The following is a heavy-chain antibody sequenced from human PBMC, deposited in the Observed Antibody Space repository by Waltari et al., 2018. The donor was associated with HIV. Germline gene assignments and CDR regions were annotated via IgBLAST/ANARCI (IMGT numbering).Heavy chain of an antibody. CDR3: ARERFGSSYFGY. CDR1: GFTFSSYA. J-gene: IGHJ4*02. V-gene: IGHV3-48*04. CDR2: ISSSSTTI. D-gene: IGHD6-6*01. Sequence: EVQLVESGGGLVQPGGSLRLSCAASGFTFSSYAMNWFRQAPGRGLEWVSYISSSSTTINYADSVKGRFTISRDNAKNLLYLQMSSLRAEDTAVYFCARERFGSSYFGYWGQGTLVTVSS.